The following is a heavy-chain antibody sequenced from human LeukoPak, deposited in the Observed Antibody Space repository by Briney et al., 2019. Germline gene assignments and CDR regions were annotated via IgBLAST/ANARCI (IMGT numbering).Heavy chain of an antibody. CDR3: VKGPASGSFSRVGQFDF. D-gene: IGHD1-26*01. CDR2: IIWDGRTT. Sequence: PGGSLRLSCAASGFSFDDYAMHWVRQAPGKGLEWVSLIIWDGRTTYYADSVTGRFTISRDNSKNSLYLQMNSLTTEDTALYYCVKGPASGSFSRVGQFDFWGLGTLVTVSS. J-gene: IGHJ4*02. CDR1: GFSFDDYA. V-gene: IGHV3-43*01.